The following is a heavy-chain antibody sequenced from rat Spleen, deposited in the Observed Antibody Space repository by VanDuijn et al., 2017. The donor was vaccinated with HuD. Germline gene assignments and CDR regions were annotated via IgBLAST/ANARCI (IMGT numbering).Heavy chain of an antibody. J-gene: IGHJ2*01. CDR3: TREALDIDNMGKITPFFDY. CDR2: IPNAGGSP. Sequence: EVQLVESGGGLVQPGTSLKLSCAASGFTFSDHYMAWVRQAPAKGLEWVTSIPNAGGSPYYRASVKGRFTISRDNAKSTLYLQMDSLRSEDTATYYCTREALDIDNMGKITPFFDYWGQGVMVTVSS. CDR1: GFTFSDHY. D-gene: IGHD1-5*01. V-gene: IGHV5-20*01.